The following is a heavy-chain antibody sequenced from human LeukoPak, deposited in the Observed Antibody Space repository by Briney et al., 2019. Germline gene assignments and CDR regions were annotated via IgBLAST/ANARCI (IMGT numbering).Heavy chain of an antibody. Sequence: PSETLSLTCTVSGDSISGNYWNWIRQPAGKGLEWIGRIHSSGTTNYNPSLKSRITMSIEKSQNQFSLKLSSVTAADTAVYYCARDYTGYNWFDPWGQGNLVTVFS. CDR2: IHSSGTT. V-gene: IGHV4-4*07. CDR1: GDSISGNY. D-gene: IGHD2-2*03. J-gene: IGHJ5*02. CDR3: ARDYTGYNWFDP.